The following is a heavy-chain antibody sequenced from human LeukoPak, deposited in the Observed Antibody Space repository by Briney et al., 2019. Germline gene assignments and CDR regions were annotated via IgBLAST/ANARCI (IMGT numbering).Heavy chain of an antibody. CDR1: GFTFSNYE. D-gene: IGHD4-17*01. J-gene: IGHJ4*02. Sequence: GGSLRLSCAASGFTFSNYEMNWVRQAPGKGLEWVSYISGSGSTIYYADSVKGRFTISRDNAKDSLYLQMNSLGAEDTAVYYCARDVATTVTTGFVYWGQGTLVTVSS. V-gene: IGHV3-48*03. CDR3: ARDVATTVTTGFVY. CDR2: ISGSGSTI.